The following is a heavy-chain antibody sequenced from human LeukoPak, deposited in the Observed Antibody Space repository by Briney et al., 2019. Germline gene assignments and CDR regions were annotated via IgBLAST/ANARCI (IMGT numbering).Heavy chain of an antibody. D-gene: IGHD6-19*01. CDR1: GFSFGSFW. J-gene: IGHJ4*02. V-gene: IGHV3-7*03. Sequence: GGSLRLSCAASGFSFGSFWMTWVRQAPGKGLEWVAHIKPDGSETKYVDSVKGRFTISRDNAKNSLFLLMNSLGVEDTAVYYCVRDIGWYRFDYWGRGTLVTVSS. CDR2: IKPDGSET. CDR3: VRDIGWYRFDY.